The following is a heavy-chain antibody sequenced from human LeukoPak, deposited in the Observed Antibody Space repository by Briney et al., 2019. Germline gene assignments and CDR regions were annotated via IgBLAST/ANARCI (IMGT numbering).Heavy chain of an antibody. Sequence: GGSLRLSCAASGFTFSSYAMTWVRQAPGKGLEWVSGITGSGDRTYYADSVQGRFTISRDDSKNTLYLQTNTLRAEDTAVYYCAKNKRGSTYSSINYWGQGTLVTVSS. J-gene: IGHJ4*02. CDR1: GFTFSSYA. V-gene: IGHV3-23*01. CDR2: ITGSGDRT. CDR3: AKNKRGSTYSSINY. D-gene: IGHD6-13*01.